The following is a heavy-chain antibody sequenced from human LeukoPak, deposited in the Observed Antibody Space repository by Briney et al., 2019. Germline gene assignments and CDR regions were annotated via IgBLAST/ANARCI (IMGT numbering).Heavy chain of an antibody. Sequence: GWSLRLSCAASGFTFSTYWMHWVRQAPGKGLVWVSRTNSDGSTTSSADSVKGRFTISRDNAKNTLYLQMNSLRAEDTAVYYCARVAGPSDVASGVFDIWGQGTMVTVSS. CDR1: GFTFSTYW. CDR3: ARVAGPSDVASGVFDI. J-gene: IGHJ3*02. CDR2: TNSDGSTT. V-gene: IGHV3-74*01. D-gene: IGHD2-8*01.